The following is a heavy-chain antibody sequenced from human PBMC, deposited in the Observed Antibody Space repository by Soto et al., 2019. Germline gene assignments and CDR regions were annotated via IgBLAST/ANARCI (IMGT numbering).Heavy chain of an antibody. CDR3: ARESEDLTSNFDY. V-gene: IGHV3-21*06. CDR2: ISSTTNYI. CDR1: GFTFTRYS. J-gene: IGHJ4*02. Sequence: GGSLRLCCAASGFTFTRYSMNWVRQAPGKGLEWVSSISSTTNYIYYGDSMKGRFTISRDNAKNSLYLEMNSLRAEDTAVYYCARESEDLTSNFDYWGQGTLVTVSS.